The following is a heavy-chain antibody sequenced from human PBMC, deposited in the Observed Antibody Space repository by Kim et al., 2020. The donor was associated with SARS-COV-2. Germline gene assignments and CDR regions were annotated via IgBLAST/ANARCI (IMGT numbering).Heavy chain of an antibody. Sequence: ASVKVSCKASGYTFTSYGISWVRQAPGQGLEWMGWISAYNGNTNYAQKLQGRVTMTTDTSTSTAYMELRSLRSNDTAVYYCARDYSSSSSSYPRDWGQGTLVTVSS. CDR3: ARDYSSSSSSYPRD. D-gene: IGHD6-6*01. CDR2: ISAYNGNT. CDR1: GYTFTSYG. J-gene: IGHJ4*02. V-gene: IGHV1-18*01.